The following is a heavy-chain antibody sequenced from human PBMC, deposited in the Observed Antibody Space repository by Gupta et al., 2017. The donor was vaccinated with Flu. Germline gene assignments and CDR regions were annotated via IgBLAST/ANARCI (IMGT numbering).Heavy chain of an antibody. J-gene: IGHJ4*02. CDR2: IIHLPGKA. Sequence: QVHLVQSGAEVKKPGSSVKVSCRASGGTFSDYAFSWVRQAPGHGFEWMGGIIHLPGKADNARNFEGRLTVTADAATSSVYMELYSLTSQDTAVYYWSTAMYYDFWSGARFDSWGQGTLVIVSS. D-gene: IGHD3-3*01. V-gene: IGHV1-69*01. CDR3: STAMYYDFWSGARFDS. CDR1: GGTFSDYA.